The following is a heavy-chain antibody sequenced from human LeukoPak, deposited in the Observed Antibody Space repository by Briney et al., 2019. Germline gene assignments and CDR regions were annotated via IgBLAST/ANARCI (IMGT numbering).Heavy chain of an antibody. Sequence: PGGSLRLSCAASGFTFSSYSMNWVRQAPGKGLEWVSYISSSSSTIYYADSVKGRFTISRDNAKNSLYLQMNSLRAEDTAVYYCARDRRARGTTDFDYWGQGTLVTVSS. CDR1: GFTFSSYS. CDR3: ARDRRARGTTDFDY. J-gene: IGHJ4*02. CDR2: ISSSSSTI. V-gene: IGHV3-48*04. D-gene: IGHD1-7*01.